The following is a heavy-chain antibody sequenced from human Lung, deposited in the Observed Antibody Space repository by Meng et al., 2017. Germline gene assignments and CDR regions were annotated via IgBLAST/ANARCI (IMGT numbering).Heavy chain of an antibody. V-gene: IGHV1-18*01. CDR2: LGAHDGDT. Sequence: QVHPVQSGPEVKKPGASVKGSCKAADYTLTGYGVSGVRQAPGQGLEWMAWLGAHDGDTSFGPKFQGRVTVTADRPTATAYMELRSLRFDDTAVYYCARGTPGRSYANYWGPGTLVTVSS. CDR1: DYTLTGYG. D-gene: IGHD1-26*01. CDR3: ARGTPGRSYANY. J-gene: IGHJ4*02.